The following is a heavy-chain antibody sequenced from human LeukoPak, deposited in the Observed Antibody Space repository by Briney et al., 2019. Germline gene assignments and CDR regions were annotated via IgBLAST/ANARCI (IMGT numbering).Heavy chain of an antibody. V-gene: IGHV1-8*01. Sequence: GASVKVSCKASGYTFTSYDINWVRQATGQGLEWMGWMNPNSGNTGYAQKFQGRVTMTRNTSISTAYMELSSLRSEDTAVYYCARGCSSTSCYWENVDTAMVTLGYYYYYYMDVWGKGTTVTVSS. J-gene: IGHJ6*03. D-gene: IGHD2-2*01. CDR3: ARGCSSTSCYWENVDTAMVTLGYYYYYYMDV. CDR1: GYTFTSYD. CDR2: MNPNSGNT.